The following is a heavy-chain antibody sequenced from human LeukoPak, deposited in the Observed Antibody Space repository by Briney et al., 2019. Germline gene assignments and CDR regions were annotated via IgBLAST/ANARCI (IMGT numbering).Heavy chain of an antibody. V-gene: IGHV3-9*03. J-gene: IGHJ4*02. Sequence: PGRSLRLSCAASGFTFDDYAMHWVRQAPGKGLEWVSGISWNSGSIGYADSVKGRFTISRDNAKNSLYPQMNSQRAEDMALYYCAKDIGSDILTGYYRGMDYWGQGTLVTASS. CDR2: ISWNSGSI. CDR1: GFTFDDYA. D-gene: IGHD3-9*01. CDR3: AKDIGSDILTGYYRGMDY.